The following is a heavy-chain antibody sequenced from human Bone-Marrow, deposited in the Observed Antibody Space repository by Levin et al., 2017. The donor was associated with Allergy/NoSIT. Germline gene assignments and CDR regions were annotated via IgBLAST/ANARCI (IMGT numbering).Heavy chain of an antibody. V-gene: IGHV4-34*01. CDR2: INHSGST. CDR3: ARGSWEDIVLVVYARPAARLDAFDI. D-gene: IGHD2-8*02. Sequence: SSETLSLTCAVYGGSFSGYYWSWIRQPPGKGLEWIGEINHSGSTNYNPSLKSRVTISVDTSKNQFSLKLSSVTAADTAVYYCARGSWEDIVLVVYARPAARLDAFDIWGQGTMVTVSS. J-gene: IGHJ3*02. CDR1: GGSFSGYY.